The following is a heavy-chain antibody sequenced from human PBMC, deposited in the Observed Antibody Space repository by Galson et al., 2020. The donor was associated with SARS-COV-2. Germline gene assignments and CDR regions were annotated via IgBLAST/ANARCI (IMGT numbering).Heavy chain of an antibody. V-gene: IGHV4-61*02. CDR3: ARDSVAGTWDYFDY. D-gene: IGHD6-19*01. CDR2: IYNSGST. J-gene: IGHJ4*02. CDR1: GGSISSGSYY. Sequence: SETLSLTCTVSGGSISSGSYYWSWIRQPAGKGLEWIGRIYNSGSTNYNPSLKSRVTISVDTSKNQFSLKLSSVTAADTAVYYCARDSVAGTWDYFDYWGQGTLVTVSS.